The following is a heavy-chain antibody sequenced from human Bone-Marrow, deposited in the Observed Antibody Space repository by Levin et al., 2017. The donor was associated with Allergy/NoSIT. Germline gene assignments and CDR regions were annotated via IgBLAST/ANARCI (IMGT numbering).Heavy chain of an antibody. CDR3: GKGDSYCSYTNCYSYY. CDR1: GFTFSSYA. Sequence: PGGSLRLSCAASGFTFSSYAMSWVRQAPGKRLEWVSTISGSRGSIYYADSVRGRFTISRDNSKNTVYLQMNSLRAEDTAVYYCGKGDSYCSYTNCYSYYWGQGILVTVSS. J-gene: IGHJ4*02. V-gene: IGHV3-23*01. CDR2: ISGSRGSI. D-gene: IGHD2-2*01.